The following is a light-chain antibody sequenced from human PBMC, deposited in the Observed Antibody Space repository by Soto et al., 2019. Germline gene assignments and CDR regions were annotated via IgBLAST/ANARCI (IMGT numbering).Light chain of an antibody. CDR3: QQYNNWPET. J-gene: IGKJ1*01. V-gene: IGKV3-15*01. CDR2: GAS. CDR1: QSVSSN. Sequence: EIVMTQSPATLSVSPGERATRSCRASQSVSSNLAWYQQKPGQAPRHLIHGASTRATGIPARFSGSGSGTEFTLTISSLQSEDFAVYYCQQYNNWPETFGQGTKVDIK.